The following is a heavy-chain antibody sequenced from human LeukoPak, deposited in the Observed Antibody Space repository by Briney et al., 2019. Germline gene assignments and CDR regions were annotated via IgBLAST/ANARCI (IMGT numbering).Heavy chain of an antibody. CDR1: GFTVSSNY. CDR3: ARTTVESGRYDAFDI. CDR2: LYSGGSA. D-gene: IGHD4-23*01. V-gene: IGHV3-53*01. J-gene: IGHJ3*02. Sequence: PGGSLRLSCAASGFTVSSNYMSWVRQASEKGLEWVSILYSGGSAYYADSVKGRFTISRDNSKNTLYLQMNSLRVEDTAVYYCARTTVESGRYDAFDIWGHGTLVSVS.